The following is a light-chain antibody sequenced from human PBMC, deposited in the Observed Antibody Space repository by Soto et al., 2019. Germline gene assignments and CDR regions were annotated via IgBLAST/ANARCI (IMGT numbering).Light chain of an antibody. J-gene: IGLJ2*01. CDR2: GNS. V-gene: IGLV1-40*01. CDR3: QSYDSSLSGYVV. Sequence: QSVLPQPPSVSGAPGQSVTISCTGSSSNIGAGYDVHWYQQLPGTAPKLLIYGNSNRPSGVPDRFSGSKSGTSASLAITGLQAEDEADYYCQSYDSSLSGYVVFGGGTKLTVL. CDR1: SSNIGAGYD.